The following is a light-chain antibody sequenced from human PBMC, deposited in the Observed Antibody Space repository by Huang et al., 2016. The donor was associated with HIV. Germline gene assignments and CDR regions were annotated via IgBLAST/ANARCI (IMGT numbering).Light chain of an antibody. CDR1: QSVSSN. V-gene: IGKV3-15*01. J-gene: IGKJ3*01. CDR3: QQYNNWPPEET. Sequence: EIVMTQSPVTLSVSPGERATLSCRASQSVSSNLAWYLQKAGQAPRLRIYGESTRATGIPARFSGSGSGTEFTLTISSLLSEDFAVYYCQQYNNWPPEETFGPGTKVDIK. CDR2: GES.